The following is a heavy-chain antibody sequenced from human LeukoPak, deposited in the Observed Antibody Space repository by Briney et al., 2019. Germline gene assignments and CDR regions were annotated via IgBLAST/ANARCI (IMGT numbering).Heavy chain of an antibody. V-gene: IGHV1-2*02. Sequence: ASVKVSCKASGYTFTGYYMHWVRQAPGQGLEWMGWINPNSGGTNYAQKFQGRVTMTRDTSISTAYMELSRLRSDDTAVYYCARVKIEGNPRNDWGQGTLVTVSS. CDR3: ARVKIEGNPRND. D-gene: IGHD1-14*01. CDR2: INPNSGGT. J-gene: IGHJ4*02. CDR1: GYTFTGYY.